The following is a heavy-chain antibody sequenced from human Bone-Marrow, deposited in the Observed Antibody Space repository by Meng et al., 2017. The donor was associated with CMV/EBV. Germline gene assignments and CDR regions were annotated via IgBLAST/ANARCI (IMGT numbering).Heavy chain of an antibody. CDR3: ARADPLVVPGRFDY. V-gene: IGHV3-21*01. D-gene: IGHD2-2*01. CDR1: GFTFSSYS. Sequence: GGPLRLSCAASGFTFSSYSMNWVRQAPGKGLEWVSSISSSSSYIYYADSVKGRFTISKDNAKNSLYLQMNSLRAEDTAVYYCARADPLVVPGRFDYWGQGTLVTASS. CDR2: ISSSSSYI. J-gene: IGHJ4*02.